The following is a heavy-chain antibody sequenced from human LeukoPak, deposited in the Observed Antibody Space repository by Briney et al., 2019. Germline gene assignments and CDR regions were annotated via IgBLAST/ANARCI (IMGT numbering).Heavy chain of an antibody. J-gene: IGHJ4*02. CDR1: GYTFTGYY. CDR3: ARSDISGSYLPFDY. D-gene: IGHD3-10*01. Sequence: ASVKVSCKASGYTFTGYYMHWVRQAPGQGLEWMGWINPNSGGTNYAQKFQGRVTMTRDTSISTAYMDLSRLRSDDTAVYYCARSDISGSYLPFDYWGQGTLVTVSS. V-gene: IGHV1-2*02. CDR2: INPNSGGT.